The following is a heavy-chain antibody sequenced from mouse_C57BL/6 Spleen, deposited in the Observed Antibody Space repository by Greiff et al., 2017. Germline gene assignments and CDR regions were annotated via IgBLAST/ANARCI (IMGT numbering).Heavy chain of an antibody. V-gene: IGHV1-82*01. D-gene: IGHD2-1*01. CDR2: IYPGDGDT. CDR3: AWGNYWYFDV. CDR1: GYAFSSSW. J-gene: IGHJ1*03. Sequence: QVQLQQSGPELVKPGASVKISCKASGYAFSSSWMNWVKQRPGKGLEWIGRIYPGDGDTNYNGKFKGKATLTADKSSSTAYMQLSSLTSEDSAVYFCAWGNYWYFDVWGTGTTVTVSS.